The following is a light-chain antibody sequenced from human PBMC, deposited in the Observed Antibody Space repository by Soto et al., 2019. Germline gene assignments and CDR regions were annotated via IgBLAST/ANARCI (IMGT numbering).Light chain of an antibody. V-gene: IGKV3-11*01. CDR2: DAS. J-gene: IGKJ2*01. CDR3: QQRSNWPLSYT. Sequence: EIVLTQSPATLSLSPGERATLSCRASQSVSSYLAWYQQKPGQAPRLLIYDASNRATGIPARFSGSGSGTDFTLTISSLEPEDCAVYYCQQRSNWPLSYTFGQGTKLEIK. CDR1: QSVSSY.